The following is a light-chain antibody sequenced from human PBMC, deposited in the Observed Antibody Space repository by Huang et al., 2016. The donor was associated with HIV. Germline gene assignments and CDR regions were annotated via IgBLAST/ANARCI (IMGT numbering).Light chain of an antibody. CDR2: WAS. V-gene: IGKV4-1*01. J-gene: IGKJ1*01. CDR3: LQYYSSPQT. Sequence: DIIMTQSPDSLAVSLGERATLNCRSSQSVYSSSTSKDYMAWFQQNPGQPPRLILFWASTREAGVPDRFSGSGSGTHFTLTIANLEAEDAAIYYCLQYYSSPQTFGQGTRVEVK. CDR1: QSVYSSSTSKDY.